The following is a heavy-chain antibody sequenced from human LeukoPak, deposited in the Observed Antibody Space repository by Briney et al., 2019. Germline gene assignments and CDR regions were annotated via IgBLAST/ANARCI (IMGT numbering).Heavy chain of an antibody. D-gene: IGHD3-3*01. CDR3: ARSARLMKGVVEVTALDD. CDR1: EFTFSSYA. J-gene: IGHJ4*02. V-gene: IGHV3-23*01. Sequence: GGSLRLSCAASEFTFSSYAMNWVRQAPGKGLEWVSAMSGSGGSTYYADSVRGRFTISRDNAKNSLYLQMTSLRAEDTAVYYCARSARLMKGVVEVTALDDWGQGTLVTVSS. CDR2: MSGSGGST.